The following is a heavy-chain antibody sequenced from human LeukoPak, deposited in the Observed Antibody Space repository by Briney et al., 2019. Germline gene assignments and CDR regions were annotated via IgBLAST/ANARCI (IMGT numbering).Heavy chain of an antibody. CDR3: AREGGDYGGNSQFWYFDL. CDR2: INHSGNT. J-gene: IGHJ2*01. D-gene: IGHD4-23*01. CDR1: GGSFSGYY. Sequence: SETLSLTCAVYGGSFSGYYWSWIRQPPGKGLEWIGEINHSGNTNYNPSLKSRVTISVDTSKNQFSLKLSSVTAADTAVYYCAREGGDYGGNSQFWYFDLWGRGTLVTVSS. V-gene: IGHV4-34*01.